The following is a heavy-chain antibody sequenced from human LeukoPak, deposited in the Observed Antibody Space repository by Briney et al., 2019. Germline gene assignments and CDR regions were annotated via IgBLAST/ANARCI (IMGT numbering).Heavy chain of an antibody. J-gene: IGHJ4*02. CDR2: ISSSSSYI. D-gene: IGHD3-9*01. CDR1: GFTFSSYS. V-gene: IGHV3-21*01. Sequence: GGSLRLSCAASGFTFSSYSMNWVRQAPGKGLGWVSSISSSSSYIYYADSVKGRFTISRDNAKNSLYLQMNSLRAEDTAVYYCARALVRYFDWLLSPVDYWGQGTLVTVSS. CDR3: ARALVRYFDWLLSPVDY.